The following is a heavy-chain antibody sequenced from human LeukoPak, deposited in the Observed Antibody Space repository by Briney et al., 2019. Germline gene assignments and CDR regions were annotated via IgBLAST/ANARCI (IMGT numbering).Heavy chain of an antibody. CDR1: GGSISSGSYY. Sequence: SQTLSLTCTVPGGSISSGSYYWSWIRQPAGKGLEWIGRIYTSGSTNYNPSLKSRVTISVDTSKNQFSLKLSSVTAADTAVYYCAREGDAFDIWGQGTMVTVSS. CDR2: IYTSGST. V-gene: IGHV4-61*02. CDR3: AREGDAFDI. J-gene: IGHJ3*02.